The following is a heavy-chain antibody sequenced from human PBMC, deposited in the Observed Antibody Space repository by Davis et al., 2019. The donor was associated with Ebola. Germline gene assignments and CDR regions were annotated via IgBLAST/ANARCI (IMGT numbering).Heavy chain of an antibody. D-gene: IGHD2-21*01. J-gene: IGHJ4*02. Sequence: GESLKIFCAASGFTFSGSAIHWVRQASGKGLEWVGRIRSKANSYATAYAASLKGRFTISRDDSKNTAYLQMNSLKTEDTAVYYCTGRVVVIPTVLEPVDYWGQGTLVTVSS. CDR3: TGRVVVIPTVLEPVDY. CDR1: GFTFSGSA. CDR2: IRSKANSYAT. V-gene: IGHV3-73*01.